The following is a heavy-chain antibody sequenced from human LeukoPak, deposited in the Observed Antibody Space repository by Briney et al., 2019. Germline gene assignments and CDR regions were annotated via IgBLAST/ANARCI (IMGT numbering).Heavy chain of an antibody. CDR3: ARGWDSSGWSAPESHNWFDP. CDR2: IYYSGST. V-gene: IGHV4-39*07. Sequence: SETLSLTCTVSGGSISSSSYYWGWIRRPPGKGLEWIGSIYYSGSTYYNPSLKSRVTISVDTSKNQFSLKLSSVTAADTAVYYCARGWDSSGWSAPESHNWFDPWGQGTLVTVSS. CDR1: GGSISSSSYY. J-gene: IGHJ5*02. D-gene: IGHD6-19*01.